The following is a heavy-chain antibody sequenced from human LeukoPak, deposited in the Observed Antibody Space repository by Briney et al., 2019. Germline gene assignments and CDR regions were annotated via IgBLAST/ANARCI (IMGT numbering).Heavy chain of an antibody. V-gene: IGHV1-2*02. CDR2: VNPNTGGT. J-gene: IGHJ4*02. D-gene: IGHD2-2*01. CDR1: GYTGTAYY. CDR3: GRDLVSRREVHQC. Sequence: ASVKVSCKASGYTGTAYYIHWVRQAPGQGLEWIGWVNPNTGGTYYAQKFQDRVTMTRDASISTAYMELNRLRSDDTAVYYCGRDLVSRREVHQCWGQGTLVTVSS.